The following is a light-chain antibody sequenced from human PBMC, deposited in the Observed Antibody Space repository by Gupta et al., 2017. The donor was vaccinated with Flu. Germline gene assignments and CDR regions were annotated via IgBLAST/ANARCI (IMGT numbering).Light chain of an antibody. Sequence: GERATLSSRASQCVINYLAWYHQKPGQAPRLLISGASNRATGIPVRFSGSGSGTDFTLTISSLEAEDFAVYYCQQGRNWPRTFGQGTKVEIK. J-gene: IGKJ1*01. CDR1: QCVINY. CDR2: GAS. V-gene: IGKV3-11*01. CDR3: QQGRNWPRT.